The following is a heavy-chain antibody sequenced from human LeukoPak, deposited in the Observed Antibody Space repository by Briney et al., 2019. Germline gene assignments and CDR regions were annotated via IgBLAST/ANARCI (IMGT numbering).Heavy chain of an antibody. Sequence: GGSLRLSCAASRFTLNTYAMSWVRQAPGKGLEWVSAISGSGGTTSYADSVKGRFTISRDNSKNTLYLQMNSLRAEDTAVYYCAKVNGDYSNWFDPWGQGTLVTVSS. D-gene: IGHD4-17*01. CDR2: ISGSGGTT. V-gene: IGHV3-23*01. J-gene: IGHJ5*02. CDR1: RFTLNTYA. CDR3: AKVNGDYSNWFDP.